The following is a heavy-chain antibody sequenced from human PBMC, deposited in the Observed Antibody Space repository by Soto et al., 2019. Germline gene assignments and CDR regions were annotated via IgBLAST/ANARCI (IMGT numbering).Heavy chain of an antibody. Sequence: QLQLQESGPGLVKPSETLSLTCTVSGGSISSGSYYWGWIRQPPGKGLEWIGSIYYSGSTYYNPSPKGRVTISVDTSKNQFSLKLSSVTAADTAVYYCARHTPAISISDHWGQGTLVTVSS. J-gene: IGHJ4*02. D-gene: IGHD2-15*01. V-gene: IGHV4-39*01. CDR1: GGSISSGSYY. CDR2: IYYSGST. CDR3: ARHTPAISISDH.